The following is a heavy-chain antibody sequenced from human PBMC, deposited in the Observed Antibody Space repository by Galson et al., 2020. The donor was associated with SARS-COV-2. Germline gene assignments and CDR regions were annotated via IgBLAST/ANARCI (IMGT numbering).Heavy chain of an antibody. CDR1: GDSIISSLHF. V-gene: IGHV4-61*02. J-gene: IGHJ4*02. CDR2: IPKTGST. CDR3: ARDRSAAGIDY. D-gene: IGHD6-13*01. Sequence: SQTLSLTCTVSGDSIISSLHFWSWIRQPAGKGLEWIGRIPKTGSTNYNPALRSRVTMSVDMSDNQFSLRLNSVTAADTAVYYCARDRSAAGIDYWGQGTLVTVSS.